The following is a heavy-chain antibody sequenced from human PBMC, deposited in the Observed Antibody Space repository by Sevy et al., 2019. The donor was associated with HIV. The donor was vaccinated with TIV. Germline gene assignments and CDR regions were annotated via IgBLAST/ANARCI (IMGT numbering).Heavy chain of an antibody. J-gene: IGHJ6*02. D-gene: IGHD3-22*01. CDR1: GYTFTAYY. CDR3: AREDSDDTSAYYYFYYGMDV. V-gene: IGHV1-2*06. CDR2: IHPKSGAT. Sequence: ASVKVSRKASGYTFTAYYIHWLRQAPGQGLEWMGRIHPKSGATNYAQKFQGRVTMTRDTSISTSFMELTSLRSDDTAVYYCAREDSDDTSAYYYFYYGMDVWGQGTTVTAS.